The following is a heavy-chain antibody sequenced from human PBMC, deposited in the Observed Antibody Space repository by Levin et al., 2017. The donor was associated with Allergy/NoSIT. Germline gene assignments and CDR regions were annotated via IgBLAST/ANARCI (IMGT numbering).Heavy chain of an antibody. V-gene: IGHV3-7*04. CDR3: ARGLPYFDV. J-gene: IGHJ2*01. CDR1: GFTFSTYW. Sequence: PGESLKISCAASGFTFSTYWMSWVRQAPGKGLEWVANIKEDGSEKYYVDSVKGRFTISRDNAKNSLYLQMNSLRAEDTAVYYCARGLPYFDVWGRGTPVTVSS. CDR2: IKEDGSEK.